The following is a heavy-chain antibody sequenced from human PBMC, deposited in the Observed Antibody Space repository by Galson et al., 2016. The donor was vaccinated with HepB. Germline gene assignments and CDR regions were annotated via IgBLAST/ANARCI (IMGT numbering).Heavy chain of an antibody. J-gene: IGHJ4*02. D-gene: IGHD3-3*01. CDR3: ARSYYDFWSGLGY. Sequence: SLRLSCAASGFIVNNNYMRWVRQPPGKGLDWVSVIYIGGITYSEDSVKGRFTISRDESKNTVYLQMNSLRAEDTALYYCARSYYDFWSGLGYWGQGTLVTVSS. V-gene: IGHV3-53*01. CDR1: GFIVNNNY. CDR2: IYIGGIT.